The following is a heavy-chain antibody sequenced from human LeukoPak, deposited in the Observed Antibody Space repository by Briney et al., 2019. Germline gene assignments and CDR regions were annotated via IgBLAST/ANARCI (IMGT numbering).Heavy chain of an antibody. D-gene: IGHD4-11*01. CDR2: TYYRSNWYN. CDR3: ARVFLHSPDY. CDR1: GDSVSSHSAT. Sequence: SQTLSLTCAISGDSVSSHSATWNWIRQSPSRGLEWLGRTYYRSNWYNDYAVSVKSRITINPDTSKNQFSLQLNSVAPEDTAVYYCARVFLHSPDYWGRGTLVTVSS. J-gene: IGHJ4*02. V-gene: IGHV6-1*01.